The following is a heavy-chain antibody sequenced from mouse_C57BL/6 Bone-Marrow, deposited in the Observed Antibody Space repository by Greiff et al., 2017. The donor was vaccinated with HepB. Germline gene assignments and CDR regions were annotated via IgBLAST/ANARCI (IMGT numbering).Heavy chain of an antibody. V-gene: IGHV1-26*01. Sequence: VQLQQSGPELVKPGASVKISCKASGYTFTDYYMNWVKQSHGKSLEWIGDINTNNGGTSYNQKFKGKATLTVDKSSSTAYMELRSLTSEDSAVYYCARLDYFDYWGQGTTLTVSS. CDR2: INTNNGGT. CDR3: ARLDYFDY. J-gene: IGHJ2*01. CDR1: GYTFTDYY.